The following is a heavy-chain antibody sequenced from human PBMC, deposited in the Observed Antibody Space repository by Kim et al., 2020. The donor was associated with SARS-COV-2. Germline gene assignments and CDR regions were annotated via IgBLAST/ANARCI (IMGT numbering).Heavy chain of an antibody. V-gene: IGHV3-9*01. D-gene: IGHD3-10*01. Sequence: RFTISRDNAKNSLYLQMNSLRAEDTALYYCAKQLSAMVRGVIYYYYGMDVWGQGTTVTVSS. CDR3: AKQLSAMVRGVIYYYYGMDV. J-gene: IGHJ6*02.